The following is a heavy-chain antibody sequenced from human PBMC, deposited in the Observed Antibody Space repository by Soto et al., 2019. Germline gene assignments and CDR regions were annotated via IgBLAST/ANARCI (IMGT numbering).Heavy chain of an antibody. Sequence: QVQLVQSGAEVKKPGASVKVSCKASGYTFTSYGINWVRQAPGQGLEWMGWISTYYGNTNYAQKLQDGVTMTPDTATSTANMELRSLKYDDTAVYYCARDQHGYNYVNPGGDDYWGQGTLDTDTS. D-gene: IGHD5-18*01. CDR2: ISTYYGNT. J-gene: IGHJ4*02. V-gene: IGHV1-18*01. CDR3: ARDQHGYNYVNPGGDDY. CDR1: GYTFTSYG.